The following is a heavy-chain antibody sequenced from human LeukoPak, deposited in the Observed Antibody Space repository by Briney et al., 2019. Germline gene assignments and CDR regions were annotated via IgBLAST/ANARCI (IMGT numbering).Heavy chain of an antibody. Sequence: ASVKVSCKVSGYTLTELSMHWVRQAPGKGLEWMGGFDPEDGETIYAQKFQGRVTMTEDTSTDTAYMELSSLRSEDTAVYYCATGFQWLVSEGAFDIWGQGTMVTVSS. V-gene: IGHV1-24*01. CDR2: FDPEDGET. J-gene: IGHJ3*02. CDR1: GYTLTELS. D-gene: IGHD6-19*01. CDR3: ATGFQWLVSEGAFDI.